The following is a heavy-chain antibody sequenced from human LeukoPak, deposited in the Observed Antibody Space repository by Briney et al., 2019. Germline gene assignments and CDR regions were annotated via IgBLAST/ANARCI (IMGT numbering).Heavy chain of an antibody. J-gene: IGHJ3*01. CDR1: GFTFSSNG. D-gene: IGHD3-22*01. CDR2: IWHDGSNK. V-gene: IGHV3-33*01. Sequence: WRSLRLSCAASGFTFSSNGMHWVRQAPGKGLEWVAVIWHDGSNKYYSDPVKGRFTISRDNSKNTLYLQMNSLRVEDTAVYYCARDGSSGYLHFDFWGQGTMVTVS. CDR3: ARDGSSGYLHFDF.